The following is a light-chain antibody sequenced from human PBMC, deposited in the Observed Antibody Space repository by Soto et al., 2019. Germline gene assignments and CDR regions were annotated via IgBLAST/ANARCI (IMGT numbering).Light chain of an antibody. J-gene: IGKJ1*01. Sequence: NVLTQSPGTLSLSPGERSTISCRASQSVRSNYLAWYQHKRGQAPRLLIYAASIRATGITDRFSGSGSGTDFTLTILRFEPDDFAVCFCHQYAGSLLTFGQGTNVEIK. V-gene: IGKV3-20*01. CDR3: HQYAGSLLT. CDR2: AAS. CDR1: QSVRSNY.